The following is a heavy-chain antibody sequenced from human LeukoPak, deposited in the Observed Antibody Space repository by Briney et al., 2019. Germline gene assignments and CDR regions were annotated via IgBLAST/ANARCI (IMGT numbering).Heavy chain of an antibody. J-gene: IGHJ4*02. CDR2: IYHSGST. CDR3: ARGPGVPAAIREDY. Sequence: SETLSLTCTVSGYSISSGYYWGWIRQPPGKGLEWIGSIYHSGSTYYNPSLKSRVTISVDTSKNQFSLKLSSVTAADTAVYYCARGPGVPAAIREDYWGQGTLVTVSS. V-gene: IGHV4-38-2*02. CDR1: GYSISSGYY. D-gene: IGHD2-2*02.